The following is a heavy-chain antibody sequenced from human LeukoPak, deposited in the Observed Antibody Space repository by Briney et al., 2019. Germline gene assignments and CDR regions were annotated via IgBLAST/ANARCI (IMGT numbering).Heavy chain of an antibody. Sequence: PSETLSPTCTVSGGSVSSGSYYWSWIRQPPGKGLEWIGYIYYSGGTNYNPSLKSRVTISVDTSKNQFSLKLSSVTAADTAVYYCAREIRSRGTGWFDPWGQGTLVTVSS. D-gene: IGHD1-1*01. CDR3: AREIRSRGTGWFDP. CDR1: GGSVSSGSYY. J-gene: IGHJ5*02. CDR2: IYYSGGT. V-gene: IGHV4-61*01.